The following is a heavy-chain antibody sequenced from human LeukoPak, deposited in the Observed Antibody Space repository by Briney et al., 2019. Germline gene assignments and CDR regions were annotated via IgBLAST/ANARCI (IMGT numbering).Heavy chain of an antibody. V-gene: IGHV3-74*01. CDR1: GFTFSNYG. Sequence: GGSLRLSCAASGFTFSNYGMSWVRQAPGKGLEWVSRTNSDGSSTNYADSVRGRFSISRDNAKNTLYLQMDSLRAEDAAVYYCARGLSGYASSLGYWGQGTLVTVSA. CDR3: ARGLSGYASSLGY. J-gene: IGHJ4*02. CDR2: TNSDGSST. D-gene: IGHD2-2*01.